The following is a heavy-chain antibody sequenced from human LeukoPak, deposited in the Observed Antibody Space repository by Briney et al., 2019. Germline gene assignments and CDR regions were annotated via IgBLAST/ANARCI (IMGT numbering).Heavy chain of an antibody. Sequence: GGSLRLSCTAPGVSPNTYAIHWVPQAPGKGLEWVGLISYDGTNKYYADSVKGRFTISRDTPKNTLYLQMDSVRAEHSAVYYCARCYCSSIRCAMDVWGQGTTVTVSS. CDR2: ISYDGTNK. CDR1: GVSPNTYA. D-gene: IGHD2-2*01. J-gene: IGHJ6*02. CDR3: ARCYCSSIRCAMDV. V-gene: IGHV3-30-3*01.